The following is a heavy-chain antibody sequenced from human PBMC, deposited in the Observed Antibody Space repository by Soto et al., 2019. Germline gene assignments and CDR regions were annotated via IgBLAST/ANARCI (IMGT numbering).Heavy chain of an antibody. CDR1: GGTFSSYA. CDR3: AREVTMVRGVIGPYPYYYYGMDV. V-gene: IGHV1-69*13. J-gene: IGHJ6*02. CDR2: IIPIFGTA. Sequence: ASVKVSCKASGGTFSSYAISWVRQAPGQGLEWMGGIIPIFGTANYAQKFQGRVTITADESTSTAYMELSSMRSEDTAVYYCAREVTMVRGVIGPYPYYYYGMDVWGQGTTVTVSS. D-gene: IGHD3-10*01.